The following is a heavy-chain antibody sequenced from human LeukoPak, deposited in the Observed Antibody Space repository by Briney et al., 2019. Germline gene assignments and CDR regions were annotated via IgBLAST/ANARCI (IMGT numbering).Heavy chain of an antibody. D-gene: IGHD2-2*01. V-gene: IGHV3-53*01. J-gene: IGHJ6*04. CDR3: AREVGWPYYYYYGMDV. CDR2: IYSGGST. CDR1: GFTVSSNY. Sequence: GGSLRLSCAASGFTVSSNYMSWVRQAPGKGLEWVSVIYSGGSTYYADSVKGRFTISRDNSKNTLYLQMNSLRAEDTAVYYCAREVGWPYYYYYGMDVWGKGTTVTVSS.